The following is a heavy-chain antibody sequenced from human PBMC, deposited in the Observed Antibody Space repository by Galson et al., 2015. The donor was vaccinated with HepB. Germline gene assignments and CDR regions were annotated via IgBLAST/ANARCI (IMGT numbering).Heavy chain of an antibody. V-gene: IGHV1-69*04. D-gene: IGHD2-15*01. CDR3: AREVAAGVGFFDL. Sequence: SVKVSCKASGGTFSGYSISRVRQAPGQGLEWMGRIIHVFDKTKYADKFQGRLTITADTSKPTNTAYMELRSLRSADTAIYYCAREVAAGVGFFDLWGRGTLVIVSS. CDR1: GGTFSGYS. J-gene: IGHJ2*01. CDR2: IIHVFDKT.